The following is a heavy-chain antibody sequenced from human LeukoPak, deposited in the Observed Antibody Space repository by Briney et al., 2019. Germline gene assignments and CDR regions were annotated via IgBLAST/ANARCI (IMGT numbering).Heavy chain of an antibody. CDR3: ARDIGSGSYYSSVLGY. D-gene: IGHD3-10*01. V-gene: IGHV1-2*06. J-gene: IGHJ4*02. Sequence: ASVKVSSKASGYTFTGYYIHWVRQAPGQGLEWMGRINPNSGGTNYAQKFQGRVTMTRDTSISTAYMELSRLRSDDTAVYYCARDIGSGSYYSSVLGYWGQGTLVTVSS. CDR1: GYTFTGYY. CDR2: INPNSGGT.